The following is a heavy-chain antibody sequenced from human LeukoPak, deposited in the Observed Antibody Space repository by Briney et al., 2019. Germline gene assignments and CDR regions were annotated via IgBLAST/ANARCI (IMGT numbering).Heavy chain of an antibody. CDR3: ASLYCSSNSCYLMGYGMDV. CDR2: IYYSGST. J-gene: IGHJ6*02. D-gene: IGHD2-2*01. V-gene: IGHV4-39*01. Sequence: SETLSLTCTVSGGSISCSSYYWGWIRQPPGKGLEWIGSIYYSGSTYYNPSLKSRVTISVDTSKNQFSLKLSSVTAADTAVYYCASLYCSSNSCYLMGYGMDVWGQGTTVTVSS. CDR1: GGSISCSSYY.